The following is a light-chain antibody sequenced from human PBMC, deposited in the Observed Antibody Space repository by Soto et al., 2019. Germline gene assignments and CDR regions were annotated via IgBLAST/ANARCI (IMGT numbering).Light chain of an antibody. CDR1: QGIKND. J-gene: IGKJ2*01. V-gene: IGKV1-6*01. Sequence: AIQMTQSPSSLSASVEDRVTITCRASQGIKNDVGWYQQKPGKAPKLLIYAASSLQSGVPPRFSGSGSGTDFTLTISSLQPEDFATYYCLQDYNYPYTFGQGTKLEIK. CDR3: LQDYNYPYT. CDR2: AAS.